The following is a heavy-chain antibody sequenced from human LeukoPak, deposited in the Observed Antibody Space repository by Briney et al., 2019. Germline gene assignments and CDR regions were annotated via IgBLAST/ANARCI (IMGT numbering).Heavy chain of an antibody. CDR1: GYTFTSYG. V-gene: IGHV1-18*01. J-gene: IGHJ4*02. D-gene: IGHD4/OR15-4a*01. CDR3: ARRAGAYSHPYDY. CDR2: ISAYNGNT. Sequence: GASVKVSCKASGYTFTSYGISWVRQAPGQGLEWMGWISAYNGNTNYAQKLQGRVTITADKSTSTAYMELSSLRSEDTAVYYCARRAGAYSHPYDYWGQGTLVTVSS.